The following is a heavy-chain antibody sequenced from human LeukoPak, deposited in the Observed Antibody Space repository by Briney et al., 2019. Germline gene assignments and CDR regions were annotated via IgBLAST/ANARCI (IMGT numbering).Heavy chain of an antibody. V-gene: IGHV4-59*01. CDR3: VRGPYGSSISNWFDP. D-gene: IGHD3-10*01. CDR1: GGSITGYS. J-gene: IGHJ5*02. Sequence: SETLSLTCSVSGGSITGYSWSWIRQTPGKGLEWIGYIYYNGDAHYNPSLNSRLSMSVDTPNKQFSLNLRSVTAADTAVYYCVRGPYGSSISNWFDPWGQGLLVTVSS. CDR2: IYYNGDA.